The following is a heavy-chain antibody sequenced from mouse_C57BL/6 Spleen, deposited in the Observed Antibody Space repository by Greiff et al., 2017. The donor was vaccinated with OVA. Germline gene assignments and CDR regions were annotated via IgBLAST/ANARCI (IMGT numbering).Heavy chain of an antibody. Sequence: QVQLQQPGAELVMPGASVKLSCKASGYTFTSYWMHWVKQRPGQGLEWIGEIDPSASYTNYNQKFKGKSTLTVDKSSSTAYMQLSSLTSEDSAVYYCSRLTGTGYWGKGALVTVSA. J-gene: IGHJ3*02. V-gene: IGHV1-69*01. D-gene: IGHD4-1*01. CDR1: GYTFTSYW. CDR2: IDPSASYT. CDR3: SRLTGTGY.